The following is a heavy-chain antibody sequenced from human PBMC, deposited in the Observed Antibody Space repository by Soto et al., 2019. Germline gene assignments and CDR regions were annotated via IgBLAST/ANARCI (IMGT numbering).Heavy chain of an antibody. CDR1: GFTFTSSA. J-gene: IGHJ6*02. V-gene: IGHV1-58*01. Sequence: SVKVSCKASGFTFTSSAVQWVRQARGQRLEWIGWIVVGSGNTNYAQKFQERVTITRDMSTSTAYMELSSLRSEDTAVYYCAADPTVTLSVVSGMDVWGQGXTVTVYS. D-gene: IGHD4-4*01. CDR2: IVVGSGNT. CDR3: AADPTVTLSVVSGMDV.